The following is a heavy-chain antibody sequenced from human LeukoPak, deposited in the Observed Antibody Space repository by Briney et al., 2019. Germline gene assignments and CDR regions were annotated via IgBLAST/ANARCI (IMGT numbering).Heavy chain of an antibody. CDR2: ISAYNGNT. Sequence: GASVKVSCKASGYTFTSYGISWVRQAPGQGLEWMGWISAYNGNTNYAQKLQGRVTMTTDTSTSTAYMELRSLRSDDTAVYYCARMPYDFWSGSHAFDIWGQGTMVTVSS. D-gene: IGHD3-3*01. J-gene: IGHJ3*02. CDR1: GYTFTSYG. V-gene: IGHV1-18*01. CDR3: ARMPYDFWSGSHAFDI.